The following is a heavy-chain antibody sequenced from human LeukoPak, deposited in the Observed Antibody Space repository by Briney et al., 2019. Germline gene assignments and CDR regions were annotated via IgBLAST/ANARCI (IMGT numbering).Heavy chain of an antibody. CDR2: INHSGGST. D-gene: IGHD4-11*01. CDR1: GYTFSNYY. J-gene: IGHJ4*02. V-gene: IGHV1-46*01. CDR3: ARWHFVDYRFDY. Sequence: GASVKVSCKASGYTFSNYYMHWVRQAPGQGREWMGFINHSGGSTSYAQKFQGRVTMTRDTSTSTVYMELSSLRSEDTAVYYCARWHFVDYRFDYWGQGTLVTVSS.